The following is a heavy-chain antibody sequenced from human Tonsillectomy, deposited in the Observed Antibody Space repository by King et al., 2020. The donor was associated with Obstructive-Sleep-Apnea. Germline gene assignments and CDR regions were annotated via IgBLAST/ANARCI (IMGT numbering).Heavy chain of an antibody. D-gene: IGHD3-22*01. Sequence: VQLQQWGAGLLKPSETLSLTCAVYGGSFSGYYWSWIRQPPGKGLEWIGEINHSGSTNYNPSLKSRVTISVETSKNQFSLKLSSVTAADTAVYYCASRGYYDSSGYPWGQGTLVTVSS. CDR2: INHSGST. CDR1: GGSFSGYY. CDR3: ASRGYYDSSGYP. J-gene: IGHJ5*02. V-gene: IGHV4-34*01.